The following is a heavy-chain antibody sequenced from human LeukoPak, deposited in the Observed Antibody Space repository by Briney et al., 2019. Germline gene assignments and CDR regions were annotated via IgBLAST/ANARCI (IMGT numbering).Heavy chain of an antibody. D-gene: IGHD3-16*01. V-gene: IGHV4-39*07. CDR2: IFYSGST. CDR3: ASVGPWGPENY. J-gene: IGHJ4*02. CDR1: GGSISSSSYY. Sequence: SETLSLTCTVYGGSISSSSYYWGWIRQPPGKGLEWIGSIFYSGSTYYNPSLKSRVTISVDTSKNQFSLKLSSVTAADTAVYYCASVGPWGPENYWGQGTLVTVSS.